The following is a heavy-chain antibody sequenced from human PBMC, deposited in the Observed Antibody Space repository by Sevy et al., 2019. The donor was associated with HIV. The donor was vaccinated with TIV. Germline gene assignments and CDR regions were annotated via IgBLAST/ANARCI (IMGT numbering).Heavy chain of an antibody. CDR2: IRYDGHTR. V-gene: IGHV3-30*02. D-gene: IGHD6-19*01. CDR3: TTDNRLIAVAGTPIF. CDR1: GFNTIHYA. J-gene: IGHJ4*02. Sequence: GGSLRLSCAASGFNTIHYAMHWVRQAPGKGLQWVTFIRYDGHTRYYADFVRGRFTISRDTSKNTLYLQMNSLSTEDTAVYYCTTDNRLIAVAGTPIFWGQGTLVTVSS.